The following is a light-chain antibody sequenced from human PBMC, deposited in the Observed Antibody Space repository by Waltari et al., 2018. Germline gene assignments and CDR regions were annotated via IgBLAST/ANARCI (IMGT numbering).Light chain of an antibody. Sequence: DIQMTQSPSSLSASVGDRVTMTCRASQSISNYLNWYQQRPGKAPNLLIYAASSLQSGVPSKFSGSGSGTDFTLTISSLQREDFATYYCQQNYSTPLTFGGGTKVEIK. V-gene: IGKV1-39*01. J-gene: IGKJ4*01. CDR3: QQNYSTPLT. CDR2: AAS. CDR1: QSISNY.